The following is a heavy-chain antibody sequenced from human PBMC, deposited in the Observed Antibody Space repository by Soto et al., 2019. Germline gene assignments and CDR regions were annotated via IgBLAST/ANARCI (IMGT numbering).Heavy chain of an antibody. CDR2: MHHSGGN. CDR3: ASNGAYASDY. V-gene: IGHV4-4*02. J-gene: IGHJ4*02. D-gene: IGHD2-2*01. Sequence: QVQLQESGPGLVKPSGTLSLTCAVSGGSITHDNWWSWVRQPPGKGLEWIGEMHHSGGNNYNPSLKSRVTISVAKSKNQCSLNLNSVTAADTAVYYCASNGAYASDYWGRGTLVTVSS. CDR1: GGSITHDNW.